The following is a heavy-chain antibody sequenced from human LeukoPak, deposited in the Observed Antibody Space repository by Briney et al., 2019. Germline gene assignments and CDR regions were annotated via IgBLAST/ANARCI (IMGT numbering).Heavy chain of an antibody. J-gene: IGHJ4*02. CDR1: GFTFSNVW. D-gene: IGHD2-21*01. V-gene: IGHV3-15*01. CDR2: IRRKTDGETT. CDR3: VTDLVIKGYFDY. Sequence: GGSLRLSCAASGFTFSNVWMSWVRQVPGKGLEWVGRIRRKTDGETTGHAAPVKGRFTISRDDSKNTLYLQMNSLKTEDTAVYYCVTDLVIKGYFDYWGQGALVTVSS.